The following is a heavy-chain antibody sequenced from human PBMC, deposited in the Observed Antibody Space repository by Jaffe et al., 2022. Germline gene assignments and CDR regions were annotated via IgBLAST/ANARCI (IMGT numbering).Heavy chain of an antibody. V-gene: IGHV3-15*01. CDR3: TTDPGALLDYGPERGYYYYYMDV. D-gene: IGHD3-10*01. J-gene: IGHJ6*03. Sequence: EVQLVESGGGLVKPGGSLRLSCAASGFTFSNAWMSWVRQAPGKGLEWVGRIKSKTDGGTTDYAAPVKGRFTISRDDSKNTLYLQMNSLKTEDTAVYYCTTDPGALLDYGPERGYYYYYMDVWGKGTTVTVSS. CDR1: GFTFSNAW. CDR2: IKSKTDGGTT.